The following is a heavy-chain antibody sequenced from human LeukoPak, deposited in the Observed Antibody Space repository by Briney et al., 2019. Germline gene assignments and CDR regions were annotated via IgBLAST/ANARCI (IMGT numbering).Heavy chain of an antibody. V-gene: IGHV4-39*07. CDR3: ARVRPRLVDY. J-gene: IGHJ4*02. D-gene: IGHD6-6*01. CDR2: IYYSGST. CDR1: GGSISSSSYY. Sequence: NPSETLSLTCTVSGGSISSSSYYWGWIRQPPGKGLEWIGSIYYSGSTYYNPSLKSRVTISVDTSKNQFSLKLSSVTAADTAVYYCARVRPRLVDYWGQGTLVTVSS.